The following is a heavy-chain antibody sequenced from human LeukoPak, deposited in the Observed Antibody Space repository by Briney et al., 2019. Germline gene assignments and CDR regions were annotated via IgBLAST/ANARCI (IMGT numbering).Heavy chain of an antibody. D-gene: IGHD3-10*01. J-gene: IGHJ6*02. CDR1: GFTFSGYG. CDR3: ATSSRGFGSYYYGMDV. V-gene: IGHV3-30*02. Sequence: PGGSRRLSCAASGFTFSGYGMHWVRQAPGKGLEWVAFIRYDGSNKYYADSVKGRFTISRDNSKNTLYLQMNSLRAEDTAVYYCATSSRGFGSYYYGMDVWGQGTTVNVSS. CDR2: IRYDGSNK.